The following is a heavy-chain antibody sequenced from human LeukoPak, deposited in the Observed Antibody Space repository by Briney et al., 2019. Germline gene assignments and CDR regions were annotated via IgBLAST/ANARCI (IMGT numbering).Heavy chain of an antibody. J-gene: IGHJ4*02. CDR3: ARAFGAAAIAGEFDY. CDR1: GDSVSSNSAA. Sequence: SQTLSLTCAISGDSVSSNSAAWNWIRRSPSRGLEWLGRTYYRSKWYNDYAVSVKSRITINPDTSKNQFSLQLNSVTPEDTAVYYCARAFGAAAIAGEFDYWGQGTLVTVSS. V-gene: IGHV6-1*01. D-gene: IGHD2-2*01. CDR2: TYYRSKWYN.